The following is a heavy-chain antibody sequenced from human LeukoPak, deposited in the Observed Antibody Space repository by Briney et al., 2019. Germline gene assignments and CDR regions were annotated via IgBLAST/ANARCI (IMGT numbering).Heavy chain of an antibody. Sequence: PGGSLRLSCAASGFTFSSYAMSWVRQAPGKGLEWVSAISGSGGSTYYADSVKGRFTISRDNSKNTLYLQMNSLRAEDTAVYYCANGGHSSSSVGTPTYYYYYYMDVWGKGTTVTVSS. V-gene: IGHV3-23*01. CDR2: ISGSGGST. J-gene: IGHJ6*03. CDR3: ANGGHSSSSVGTPTYYYYYYMDV. D-gene: IGHD6-6*01. CDR1: GFTFSSYA.